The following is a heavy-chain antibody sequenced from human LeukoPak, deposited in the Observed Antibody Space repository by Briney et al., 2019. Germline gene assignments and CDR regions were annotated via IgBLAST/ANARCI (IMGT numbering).Heavy chain of an antibody. CDR3: ATETNGRHYDY. D-gene: IGHD1-14*01. Sequence: GGSLRLSCTASGLTFSTSGFNWVRQAPGKGLEWVASIGPTGSDRYHADSIKGRFTISRDNANNFLYLQMNSLRAEDTAEYYCATETNGRHYDYWGQGTLLTVSS. CDR1: GLTFSTSG. CDR2: IGPTGSDR. V-gene: IGHV3-21*06. J-gene: IGHJ4*02.